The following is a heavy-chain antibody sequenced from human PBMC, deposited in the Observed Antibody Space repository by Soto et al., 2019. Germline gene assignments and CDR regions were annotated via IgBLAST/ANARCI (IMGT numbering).Heavy chain of an antibody. D-gene: IGHD3-10*01. CDR3: AQRGFDHYGSGTYYF. CDR1: GFTFSNYA. CDR2: ISGTGGST. V-gene: IGHV3-23*01. Sequence: GGSLRLSCAASGFTFSNYAMSWVRQAPGMGLEWVSGISGTGGSTYHADSVKGRFTISRDNSKNTLYLQMNSLKAEDTAVYYCAQRGFDHYGSGTYYFWGQGTRVTVSS. J-gene: IGHJ4*02.